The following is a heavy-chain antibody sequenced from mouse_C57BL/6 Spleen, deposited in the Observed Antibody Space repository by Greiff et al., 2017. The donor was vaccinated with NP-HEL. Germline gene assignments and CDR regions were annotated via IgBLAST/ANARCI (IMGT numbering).Heavy chain of an antibody. V-gene: IGHV1-72*01. CDR1: GYTFTSYW. CDR3: AREEGYYAWFAY. CDR2: IDPNSGGT. D-gene: IGHD1-1*01. Sequence: QVQLKQPGAELVKPGASVKLSCKASGYTFTSYWMHWVKQRPGRGLEWIGRIDPNSGGTKYNEKFKSKATLTVDKPSSTAYMQLSSLTSEDSAVYYCAREEGYYAWFAYWGQGTLVTVSA. J-gene: IGHJ3*01.